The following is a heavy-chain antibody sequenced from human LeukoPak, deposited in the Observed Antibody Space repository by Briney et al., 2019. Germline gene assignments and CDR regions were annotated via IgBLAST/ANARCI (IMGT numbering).Heavy chain of an antibody. CDR1: GFTVRNNY. CDR2: IYSANRR. V-gene: IGHV3-53*01. D-gene: IGHD3-22*01. Sequence: GRSLRLSCAASGFTVRNNYIHWVREAPRKGLELGSVIYSANRRDYADSVKGRFSISRDTTQTTVFLQMNRLRAEDTAVYYCAKAVTYYYDSSGYQRGDYMDVWGKGTTATVSS. J-gene: IGHJ6*03. CDR3: AKAVTYYYDSSGYQRGDYMDV.